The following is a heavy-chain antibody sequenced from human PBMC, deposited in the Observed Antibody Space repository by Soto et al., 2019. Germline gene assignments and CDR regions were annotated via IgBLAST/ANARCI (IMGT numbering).Heavy chain of an antibody. CDR3: ARGLGLGDC. D-gene: IGHD3-9*01. CDR1: GYTFSRYY. Sequence: QVQLVQSGAEVKEPRASVKVSCKASGYTFSRYYIHWVRQAPGQGLEWIGIINPNGGSTNYAQNFKIRLTVTRDTSTATVYMDLSALSSDDTAMYYCARGLGLGDCWGQGTLVTVSS. V-gene: IGHV1-46*01. CDR2: INPNGGST. J-gene: IGHJ4*02.